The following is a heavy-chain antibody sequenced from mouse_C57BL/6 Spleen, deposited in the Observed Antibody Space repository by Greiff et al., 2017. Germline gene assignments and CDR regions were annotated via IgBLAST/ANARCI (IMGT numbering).Heavy chain of an antibody. D-gene: IGHD2-2*01. CDR1: GYTFTSYG. J-gene: IGHJ4*01. CDR2: IYIGNGYT. CDR3: ARRRSTMVTSEAMDY. Sequence: DVKLQESGAELVRPGSSVKMSCKTSGYTFTSYGINWVKQRPGQGLEWIGYIYIGNGYTEYNEKFKGKATLTSDTSSSTAYMQLSSLTSEDSAIYFCARRRSTMVTSEAMDYWGQGTSVTVSS. V-gene: IGHV1-58*01.